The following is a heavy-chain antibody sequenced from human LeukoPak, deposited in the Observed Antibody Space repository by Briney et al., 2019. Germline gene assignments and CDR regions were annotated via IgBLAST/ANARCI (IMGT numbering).Heavy chain of an antibody. CDR2: ISSSGSII. Sequence: PGGSLRLSCAASGSTFSSYEMNWVRQAPGKGLEWVSYISSSGSIIYYADSVKGRFTISRDNAKNSLYLQMNSLRAEDTAVYYCARRGSDDAFDIWGQGTMVTVSS. CDR1: GSTFSSYE. CDR3: ARRGSDDAFDI. D-gene: IGHD2-15*01. J-gene: IGHJ3*02. V-gene: IGHV3-48*03.